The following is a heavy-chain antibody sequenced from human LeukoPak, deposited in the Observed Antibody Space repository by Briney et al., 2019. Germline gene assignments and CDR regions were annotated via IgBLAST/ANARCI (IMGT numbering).Heavy chain of an antibody. D-gene: IGHD2-8*02. CDR1: GFTVSSNY. V-gene: IGHV3-53*05. J-gene: IGHJ4*02. Sequence: GGSLRLSCAASGFTVSSNYMSWVRQAPGKGLEWVSVIYSGGSTYYADSVKGRFTISRDTSKNTLYLQMNSLRAEDTAVYYCARDGEGVLGFDYWGQGTLVTVSS. CDR3: ARDGEGVLGFDY. CDR2: IYSGGST.